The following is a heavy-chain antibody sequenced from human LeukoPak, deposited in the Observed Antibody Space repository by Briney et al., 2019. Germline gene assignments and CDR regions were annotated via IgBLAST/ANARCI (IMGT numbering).Heavy chain of an antibody. Sequence: SSETLSLTCTVSGGSISSYYWSWIRQPAGKGLEWIGRIYTSGSTNYNPSLKSRVTMSVDTSKNQFSLKLSSVTAADTAVYYCARESPAAGPRYYYMDVWGKGTTVTISS. D-gene: IGHD6-13*01. J-gene: IGHJ6*03. CDR1: GGSISSYY. CDR3: ARESPAAGPRYYYMDV. CDR2: IYTSGST. V-gene: IGHV4-4*07.